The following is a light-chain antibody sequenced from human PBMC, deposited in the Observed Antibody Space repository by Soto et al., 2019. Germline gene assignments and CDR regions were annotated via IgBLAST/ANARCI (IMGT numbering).Light chain of an antibody. Sequence: DIHMTQSPSSLSASVGDGVTITFRASQSISSYVSWYQQKPGKAPTLLIYEASILQNGVPSRFSGTESGTEFTLTISSLRPDDFATYYCQQYNDYSAWTFGQGTKVDIK. CDR3: QQYNDYSAWT. CDR2: EAS. CDR1: QSISSY. V-gene: IGKV1-5*03. J-gene: IGKJ1*01.